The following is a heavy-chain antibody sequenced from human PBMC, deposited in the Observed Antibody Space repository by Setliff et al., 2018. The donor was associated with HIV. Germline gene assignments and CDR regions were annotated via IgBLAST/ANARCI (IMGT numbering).Heavy chain of an antibody. D-gene: IGHD6-19*01. CDR3: ARQAVAGTGPLFDL. V-gene: IGHV4-61*02. J-gene: IGHJ2*01. Sequence: PSETLSLTCTVSGGSISSGSDYWSWIRQPAGKGLEWIGRIYINGSTNYNPSLKSRVTISVDTSKNQFSLKLSSVTAADTAVYYCARQAVAGTGPLFDLWGRGTLVTVSS. CDR1: GGSISSGSDY. CDR2: IYINGST.